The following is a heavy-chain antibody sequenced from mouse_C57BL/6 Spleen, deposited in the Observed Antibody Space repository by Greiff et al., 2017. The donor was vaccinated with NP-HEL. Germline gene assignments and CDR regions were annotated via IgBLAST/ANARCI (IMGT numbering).Heavy chain of an antibody. V-gene: IGHV1-19*01. J-gene: IGHJ2*01. CDR2: INPYNGGT. CDR1: GYTFTDYY. Sequence: VQLQQSGPVLVKPGASVKMSCKASGYTFTDYYMNWVKQSHGKSLEWIGVINPYNGGTSYNQKFKGKATLTVDKSSSTAYMELNSLTSEDSAVYYCARGVGGFDYWGQGTTLTVSS. CDR3: ARGVGGFDY. D-gene: IGHD1-1*01.